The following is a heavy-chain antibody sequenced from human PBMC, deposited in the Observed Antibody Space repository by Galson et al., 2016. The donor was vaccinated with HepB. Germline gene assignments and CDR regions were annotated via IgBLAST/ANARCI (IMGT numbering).Heavy chain of an antibody. D-gene: IGHD2-21*01. CDR3: ALPLFSRLAN. Sequence: SLRLSCAASGFTFSSYDMHWVRQAPGKGLEWMAIISHDGSNRYYADSVKGRFTISRDKSKNTLYLQMNSLRAEDTAVYYRALPLFSRLANWGQGTLVTVSS. CDR1: GFTFSSYD. J-gene: IGHJ4*02. V-gene: IGHV3-30-3*01. CDR2: ISHDGSNR.